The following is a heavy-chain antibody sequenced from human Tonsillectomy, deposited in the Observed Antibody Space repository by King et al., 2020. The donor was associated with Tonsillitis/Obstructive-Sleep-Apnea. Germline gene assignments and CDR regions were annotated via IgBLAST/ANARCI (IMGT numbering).Heavy chain of an antibody. CDR1: GFTFSGYS. J-gene: IGHJ5*02. Sequence: VQLVESGGGLVKPGGSLRLSCAGSGFTFSGYSMHWVRQAPGKGLDWVSSISGNGYHIFYANTVRGRFIISRDNAENSLHLEMNNLRAEDTAVYYCAKPLGPGSNWFDPWGQGTLVTVSS. V-gene: IGHV3-21*01. CDR2: ISGNGYHI. D-gene: IGHD3-10*01. CDR3: AKPLGPGSNWFDP.